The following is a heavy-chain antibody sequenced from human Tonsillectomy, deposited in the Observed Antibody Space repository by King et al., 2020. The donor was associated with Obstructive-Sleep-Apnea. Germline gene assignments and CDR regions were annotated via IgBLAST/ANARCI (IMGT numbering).Heavy chain of an antibody. CDR2: IYSGGIT. V-gene: IGHV3-66*01. J-gene: IGHJ1*01. CDR1: GFTVSNYY. D-gene: IGHD1-26*01. Sequence: VQLVESGGTLVQPGGSLRLSCAASGFTVSNYYMSWVRQAPGKGLEWVSVIYSGGITYYADSAKGRFTISRDDSKNTLYLQMNNLRAEDTAVYYCAKSIASSVGATVWGQGTLVTVSS. CDR3: AKSIASSVGATV.